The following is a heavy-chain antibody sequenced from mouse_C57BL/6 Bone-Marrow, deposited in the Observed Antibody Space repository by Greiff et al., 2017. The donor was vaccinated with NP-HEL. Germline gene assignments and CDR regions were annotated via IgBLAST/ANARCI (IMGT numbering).Heavy chain of an antibody. V-gene: IGHV2-9-1*01. Sequence: VKLVESGPGLVAPSQSLSITCTVSGFSLTSYAISWVRQPPGKGLEWLGVIWTGGGTNYNSALKSRLSISKDNSKSQDFLKMNSLQTDDTARYYCARDYGSPYWYFDVWGTGTTVTVSS. D-gene: IGHD1-1*01. CDR3: ARDYGSPYWYFDV. CDR2: IWTGGGT. J-gene: IGHJ1*03. CDR1: GFSLTSYA.